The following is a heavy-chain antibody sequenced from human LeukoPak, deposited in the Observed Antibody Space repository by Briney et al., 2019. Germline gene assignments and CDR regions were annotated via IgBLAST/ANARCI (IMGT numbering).Heavy chain of an antibody. J-gene: IGHJ4*02. Sequence: SETLSLTCTVSGGSISSSSYYWGWIRQPPGKGLERIGSIYYSGSTYYNPSLKSRVTISVDTSKNQFSLKLSSVTAADTAVYYCATLGYCSSTSCSAFDYWGQGTLVTVSS. CDR2: IYYSGST. D-gene: IGHD2-2*01. CDR1: GGSISSSSYY. V-gene: IGHV4-39*01. CDR3: ATLGYCSSTSCSAFDY.